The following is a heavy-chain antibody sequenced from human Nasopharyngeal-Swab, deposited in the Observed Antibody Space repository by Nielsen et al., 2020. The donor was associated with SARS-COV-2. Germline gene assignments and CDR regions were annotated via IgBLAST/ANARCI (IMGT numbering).Heavy chain of an antibody. D-gene: IGHD3-3*01. J-gene: IGHJ4*02. CDR1: GGSFSGYY. Sequence: SETLSLTCAVYGGSFSGYYWSWIRQPPGKGLEWIGEINHSGSTNYNPSLKSRVTISVDTPKNQFSLKLSSVTAADTAVYYCARDLLEHGRFDYWGQGTLVTVSS. CDR2: INHSGST. V-gene: IGHV4-34*01. CDR3: ARDLLEHGRFDY.